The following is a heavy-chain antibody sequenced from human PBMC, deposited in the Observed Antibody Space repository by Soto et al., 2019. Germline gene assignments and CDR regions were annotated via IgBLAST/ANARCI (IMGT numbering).Heavy chain of an antibody. CDR2: INAGSGDT. D-gene: IGHD3-9*01. CDR3: VTSDWAW. CDR1: GYTFSAYA. J-gene: IGHJ4*02. V-gene: IGHV1-3*05. Sequence: HLLQSGAEEKKPGASVKVSCKASGYTFSAYAIHWVRQAPGQGLQWVGWINAGSGDTRYSPKFQGRLIITRDTSASIAYMELSSLRPNDTAMFYCVTSDWAWWGQGTLVTVSS.